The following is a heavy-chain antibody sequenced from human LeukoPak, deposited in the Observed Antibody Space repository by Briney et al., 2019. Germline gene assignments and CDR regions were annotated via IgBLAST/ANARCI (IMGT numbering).Heavy chain of an antibody. CDR2: IRTKANTYAT. Sequence: PGGSLRLSCAASGFTFSDATIYWVRQVSGKGLEWLGHIRTKANTYATAVAASVEGRFTIARLDSKNTAYLQMNSLKSEDTAVYYCSGWDGSYEYWGQGTLVTVPS. J-gene: IGHJ4*02. CDR3: SGWDGSYEY. V-gene: IGHV3-73*01. D-gene: IGHD3-10*01. CDR1: GFTFSDAT.